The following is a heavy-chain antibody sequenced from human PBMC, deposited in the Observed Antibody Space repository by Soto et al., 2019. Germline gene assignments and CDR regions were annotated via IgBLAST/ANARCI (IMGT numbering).Heavy chain of an antibody. V-gene: IGHV4-39*01. CDR1: GGSISSRSHY. D-gene: IGHD3-3*01. J-gene: IGHJ4*02. CDR2: SFYRGST. Sequence: QLQLQESGPGLVKPSETLSLTCTVPGGSISSRSHYWGWIRQSPGKHLEWIGSSFYRGSTHYNPSLKIRVTISVDTSKNQVSLKLYSVTAADTAVYYCATADGFGVVTPFFEYWGQGILVTVSS. CDR3: ATADGFGVVTPFFEY.